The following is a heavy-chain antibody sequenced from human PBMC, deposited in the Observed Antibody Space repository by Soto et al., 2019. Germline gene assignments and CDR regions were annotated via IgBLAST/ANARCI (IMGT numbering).Heavy chain of an antibody. Sequence: GESLKISCKGSGYSFPIHWIGWVRQMPGKGLEWMGIIYPGDSDTTYSPSFQGRVTFAADKSINTAYLQWSSLQASDTGMYYCARSYDSAILNAFDVWGQGTMVTVSS. J-gene: IGHJ3*01. D-gene: IGHD3-10*01. CDR3: ARSYDSAILNAFDV. V-gene: IGHV5-51*01. CDR1: GYSFPIHW. CDR2: IYPGDSDT.